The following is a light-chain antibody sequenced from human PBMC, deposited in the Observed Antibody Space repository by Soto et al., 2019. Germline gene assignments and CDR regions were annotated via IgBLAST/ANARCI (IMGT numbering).Light chain of an antibody. CDR3: SSFAGSYSPYV. CDR2: QVN. V-gene: IGLV2-8*01. Sequence: QSALTQPPSASGSPGQSVTISCTGTSSDIGVYDFVSWYQQHPGKAPKVIIYQVNKRPSGVPDRFSGSKSGNTAPLTVSGLRPEDEADYFCSSFAGSYSPYVFGTGTKLTVL. CDR1: SSDIGVYDF. J-gene: IGLJ1*01.